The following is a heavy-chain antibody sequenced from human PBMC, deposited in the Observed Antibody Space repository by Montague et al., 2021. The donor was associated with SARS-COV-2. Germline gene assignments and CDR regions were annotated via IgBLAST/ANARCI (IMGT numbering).Heavy chain of an antibody. V-gene: IGHV4-31*03. J-gene: IGHJ5*02. CDR1: GGSIRSENYY. CDR2: IHYSGST. CDR3: ARDGTAGDWFDP. Sequence: TLSLTCTVPGGSIRSENYYWSWIRQHPGKGLEWIGYIHYSGSTDYNPSLNSRVSISVDTSKNQFSLKLRSVTAADTAVYFCARDGTAGDWFDPWGQGTLVTVSS. D-gene: IGHD1-26*01.